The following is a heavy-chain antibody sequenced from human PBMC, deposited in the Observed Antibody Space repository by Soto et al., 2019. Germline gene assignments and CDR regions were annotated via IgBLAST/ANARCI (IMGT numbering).Heavy chain of an antibody. J-gene: IGHJ4*02. CDR1: GFTFSDYY. CDR3: ARALDY. V-gene: IGHV3-11*06. Sequence: WGSRRLSCAASGFTFSDYYMTWIRQAPGKGLEWVSYVSISGSYTNYADSVKGRFTISRDNAKNSLYLQMNSLRAEDTAVYYCARALDYWGQETMVNVSA. CDR2: VSISGSYT.